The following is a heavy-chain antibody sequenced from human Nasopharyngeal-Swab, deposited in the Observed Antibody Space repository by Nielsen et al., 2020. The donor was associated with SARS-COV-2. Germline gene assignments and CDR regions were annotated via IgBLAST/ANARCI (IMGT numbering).Heavy chain of an antibody. V-gene: IGHV4-59*13. D-gene: IGHD3-3*01. CDR2: IYYSGST. CDR3: ARDRVTGFLGQVYYYYGMDV. J-gene: IGHJ6*02. Sequence: PGKGLERIGYIYYSGSTNYNPSLKSRVTISVDTSKNQVSLKLSTVTAADTAEYYCARDRVTGFLGQVYYYYGMDVWGQGTTVTVSS.